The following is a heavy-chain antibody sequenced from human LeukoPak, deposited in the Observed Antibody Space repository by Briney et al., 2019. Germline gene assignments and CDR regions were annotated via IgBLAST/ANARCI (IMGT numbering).Heavy chain of an antibody. D-gene: IGHD3-22*01. CDR3: ARLEYDSSGYESSVYYFDY. CDR2: INPNSGGT. V-gene: IGHV1-2*02. Sequence: ASVKVSCKASGYTFTGYYMHWVRQAPGQGLEWMGWINPNSGGTNYAQKFQGRVTMTRDTSISTAYLQWSSLKASDTAMYYCARLEYDSSGYESSVYYFDYWGQGTLVTVSS. J-gene: IGHJ4*02. CDR1: GYTFTGYY.